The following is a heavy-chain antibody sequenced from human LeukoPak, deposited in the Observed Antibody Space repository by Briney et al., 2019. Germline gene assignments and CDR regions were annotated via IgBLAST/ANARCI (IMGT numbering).Heavy chain of an antibody. CDR2: ISSSSSYI. Sequence: GGSLRLSCAASGFTFSSYAMSWVRQAPGKGLEWVSSISSSSSYIYYADSVKGRFTISRDNAKNSLYLQMNSLRAEDTAVYYCARVGIAVAASFDYWGQGTLVTVSS. CDR3: ARVGIAVAASFDY. V-gene: IGHV3-21*01. CDR1: GFTFSSYA. D-gene: IGHD6-19*01. J-gene: IGHJ4*02.